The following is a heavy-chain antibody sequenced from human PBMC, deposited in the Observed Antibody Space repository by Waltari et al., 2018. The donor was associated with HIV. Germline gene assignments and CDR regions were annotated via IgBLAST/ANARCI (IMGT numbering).Heavy chain of an antibody. D-gene: IGHD1-1*01. CDR1: GDTSTGYD. Sequence: QVQLVQSGAEVKKPGASVKVSCKISGDTSTGYDINWVRRATGQGLEWMGWINPKSGKTGYSRRFEGRISMARNTSISTTYMELGGLTFQDTAVYYCVVSPRGAFLGNFWGQGTQLNVSS. V-gene: IGHV1-8*01. CDR2: INPKSGKT. CDR3: VVSPRGAFLGNF. J-gene: IGHJ4*02.